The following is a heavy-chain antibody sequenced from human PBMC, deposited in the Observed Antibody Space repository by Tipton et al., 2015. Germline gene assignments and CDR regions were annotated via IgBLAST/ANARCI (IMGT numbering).Heavy chain of an antibody. J-gene: IGHJ6*02. D-gene: IGHD3-22*01. Sequence: SLRLSCAASGFTFSYYDMHWVRQVTGKGLEWVSGITPVGDAYYSDSVKGRFTISRENAKNSLSLQMNSLGAGDTAVYYCARGLSDYYDSSGYYLDYSGMDVWRHGTTVSVSS. V-gene: IGHV3-13*01. CDR1: GFTFSYYD. CDR3: ARGLSDYYDSSGYYLDYSGMDV. CDR2: ITPVGDA.